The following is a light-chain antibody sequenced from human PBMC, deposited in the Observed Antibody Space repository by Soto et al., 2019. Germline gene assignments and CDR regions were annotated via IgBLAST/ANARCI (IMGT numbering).Light chain of an antibody. CDR3: QQYNNWPPGT. CDR2: GAS. CDR1: QSVSSN. J-gene: IGKJ1*01. V-gene: IGKV3-15*01. Sequence: EIGITQSPATLSVSPGERATLSCRASQSVSSNLAWYQQKPGQAPRLLIYGASTRATGIPARFSGSGSGTEFTLTISSLKSEDFAVYYCQQYNNWPPGTFVQGSKV.